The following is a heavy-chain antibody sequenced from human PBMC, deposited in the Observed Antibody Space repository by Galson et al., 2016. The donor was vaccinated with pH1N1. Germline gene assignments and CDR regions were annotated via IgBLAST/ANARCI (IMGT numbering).Heavy chain of an antibody. J-gene: IGHJ5*02. V-gene: IGHV2-5*01. CDR2: IYWNGDN. Sequence: PALVKPTQTLTLTCTFSGFSLSTSGVGVGWFRQPPGKALEWLALIYWNGDNSYSPSRKSRLPITKDTSKTQAVLTMTNMDTVDTATYYSAHSLYGDYEGWFDPWGQGTLVTVSS. CDR3: AHSLYGDYEGWFDP. CDR1: GFSLSTSGVG. D-gene: IGHD4-17*01.